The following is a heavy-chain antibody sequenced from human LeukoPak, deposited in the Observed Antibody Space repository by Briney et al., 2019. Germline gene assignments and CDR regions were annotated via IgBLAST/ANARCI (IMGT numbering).Heavy chain of an antibody. Sequence: PSETLSLTYTVSGGSISSSSYHWGWIRQPPGKGLEWIGSIYYSGSTYYNPSLKSRVTISVDTSKNQFSLKLSSVTAADTAVYYCARIAGVHYYYYGMDVWGQGTTVTVSS. J-gene: IGHJ6*02. D-gene: IGHD7-27*01. V-gene: IGHV4-39*01. CDR3: ARIAGVHYYYYGMDV. CDR1: GGSISSSSYH. CDR2: IYYSGST.